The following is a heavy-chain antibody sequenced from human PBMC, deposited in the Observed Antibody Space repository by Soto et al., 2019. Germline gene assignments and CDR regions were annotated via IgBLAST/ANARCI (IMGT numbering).Heavy chain of an antibody. Sequence: QVQLVQSGTEVKKPGSSVKVSCKASGDTFSFYTINWVRQAPGLGLEWVGRINPIVSMSNYAQKFQGRVSRTAEKSTSTAYMELRSLRSDDTAMYFCAASYGSGYRAFDYWGQGALVIVSS. CDR3: AASYGSGYRAFDY. V-gene: IGHV1-69*02. CDR2: INPIVSMS. J-gene: IGHJ4*02. CDR1: GDTFSFYT. D-gene: IGHD3-10*01.